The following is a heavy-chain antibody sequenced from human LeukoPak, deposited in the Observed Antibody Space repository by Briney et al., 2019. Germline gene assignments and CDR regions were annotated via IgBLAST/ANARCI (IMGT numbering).Heavy chain of an antibody. Sequence: GGSLRLSCAASGFAFSSYAMSWVRQAPGKGLEWVSAISGSGGSTYYADSVKGRFTISRDNSKNTLYLQMNSLRAEDTAIYYCARGRGDPHEYDYWGQGVLVTVSS. CDR3: ARGRGDPHEYDY. CDR1: GFAFSSYA. V-gene: IGHV3-23*01. J-gene: IGHJ4*02. D-gene: IGHD3-10*01. CDR2: ISGSGGST.